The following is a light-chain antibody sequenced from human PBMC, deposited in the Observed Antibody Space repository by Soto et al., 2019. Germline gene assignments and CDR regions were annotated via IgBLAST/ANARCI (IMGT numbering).Light chain of an antibody. V-gene: IGLV2-14*01. CDR3: SSSISSSTTVI. CDR1: SSDVGGYNY. Sequence: QSALTQPASVSGSPGQSITISCTGTSSDVGGYNYVSWYQQHPGKAPTLMIYDVSNRPSGVSNRFSGSKSGNTASLTISGLQAEDEADYYCSSSISSSTTVIFGGGTKLTVL. CDR2: DVS. J-gene: IGLJ2*01.